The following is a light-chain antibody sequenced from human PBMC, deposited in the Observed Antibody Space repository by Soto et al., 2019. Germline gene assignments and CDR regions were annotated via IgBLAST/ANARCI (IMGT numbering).Light chain of an antibody. CDR3: QQRSDWPLFT. Sequence: EIVLTQSPATLSLSPGERATLSCRASQSVSKYLAWYQQKPGQAPRLLIYDASSRATGIPGRFSGSGSGTNFTLTISSLEPEDFAVIYCQQRSDWPLFTFGQGKRLEIK. J-gene: IGKJ5*01. CDR2: DAS. V-gene: IGKV3-11*01. CDR1: QSVSKY.